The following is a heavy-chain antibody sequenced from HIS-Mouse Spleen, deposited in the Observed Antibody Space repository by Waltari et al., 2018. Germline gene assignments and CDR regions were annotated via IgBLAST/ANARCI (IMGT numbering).Heavy chain of an antibody. CDR1: GYTFTSYG. CDR2: ISAYNGNT. Sequence: QVQLVQSGAEVKKPGSSVKVSCKASGYTFTSYGSSWVRQAPGQGLEWRGWISAYNGNTNYAQKLQGRVTMTTDTSTSTAYMELRSLRSDDTAVYYCARRREYSGSYYHFDYWGQGTLVTVSS. V-gene: IGHV1-18*01. CDR3: ARRREYSGSYYHFDY. D-gene: IGHD1-26*01. J-gene: IGHJ4*02.